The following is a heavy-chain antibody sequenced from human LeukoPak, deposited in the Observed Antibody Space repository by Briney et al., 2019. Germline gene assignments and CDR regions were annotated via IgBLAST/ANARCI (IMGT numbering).Heavy chain of an antibody. CDR2: INHSGST. CDR1: GGSISSYY. Sequence: SETLSLTCTVSGGSISSYYWSWIRQPPGKGLEWIGEINHSGSTNYNPSLKSRVTISVDTSKNQFSLKLSSVTAADTAVYYCARGGGYCSGGSCYNDAFDIWGQGTMVTVSS. CDR3: ARGGGYCSGGSCYNDAFDI. D-gene: IGHD2-15*01. J-gene: IGHJ3*02. V-gene: IGHV4-34*01.